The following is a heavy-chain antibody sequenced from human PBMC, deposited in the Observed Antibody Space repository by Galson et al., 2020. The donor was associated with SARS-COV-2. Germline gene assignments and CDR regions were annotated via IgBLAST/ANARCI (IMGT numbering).Heavy chain of an antibody. Sequence: GESLKISCAASGFTFSSYAMSWVRQAPGKGLEWVSAISGSGGSTYYADSVKGRFTISRDNSKNTLYLQMNSLRAEDTAVYYCAKDRGSGWYSAPDWGQGTLVTVSS. CDR1: GFTFSSYA. CDR3: AKDRGSGWYSAPD. V-gene: IGHV3-23*01. CDR2: ISGSGGST. D-gene: IGHD6-19*01. J-gene: IGHJ4*02.